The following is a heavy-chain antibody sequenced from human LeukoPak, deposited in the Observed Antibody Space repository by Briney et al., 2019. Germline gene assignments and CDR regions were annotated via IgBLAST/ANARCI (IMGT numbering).Heavy chain of an antibody. CDR2: IIPILGIA. D-gene: IGHD4-23*01. CDR1: GGTFSSYT. Sequence: GSSVKVSCTASGGTFSSYTISWVRQAPGQGLEWMGRIIPILGIANYAQKFQGRVTITADKSTSTAYMELSSLRSEDTAVYYCARDPPAVVTPNYYYGMDVWGQGTTVTVSS. CDR3: ARDPPAVVTPNYYYGMDV. V-gene: IGHV1-69*04. J-gene: IGHJ6*02.